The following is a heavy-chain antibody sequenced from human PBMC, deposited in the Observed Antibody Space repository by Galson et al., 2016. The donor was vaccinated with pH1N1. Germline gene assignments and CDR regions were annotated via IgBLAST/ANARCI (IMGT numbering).Heavy chain of an antibody. J-gene: IGHJ4*02. D-gene: IGHD4-11*01. CDR1: GLTFSSYA. Sequence: SLRLSCAASGLTFSSYAMSWVRQAPGKGLEWVSTISGSGFTTFFADSVKGRFTISRAKSKNTFHLQLNSLRADDTARYYCAKGGHYSSFDYWGQGGLVTVSS. V-gene: IGHV3-23*01. CDR2: ISGSGFTT. CDR3: AKGGHYSSFDY.